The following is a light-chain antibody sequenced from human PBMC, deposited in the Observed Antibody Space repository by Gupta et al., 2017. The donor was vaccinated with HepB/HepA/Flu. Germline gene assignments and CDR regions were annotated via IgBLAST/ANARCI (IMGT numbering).Light chain of an antibody. CDR3: QAWDSSTPMV. Sequence: SYELTQPPSVSVSPGQTASITCSGDKWGDKYACWYQQKPGQSPVVVIYQDNRRPSGIPERFSGSNSGNTATLTITGTQAMGEADYYCQAWDSSTPMVFGGGTKLTVL. J-gene: IGLJ3*02. CDR2: QDN. V-gene: IGLV3-1*01. CDR1: KWGDKY.